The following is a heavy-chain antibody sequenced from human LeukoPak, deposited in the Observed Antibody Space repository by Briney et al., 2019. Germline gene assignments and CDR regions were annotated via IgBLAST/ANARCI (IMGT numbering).Heavy chain of an antibody. CDR1: GDSFTSVTDY. CDR2: GDYSGGT. J-gene: IGHJ4*02. D-gene: IGHD6-19*01. V-gene: IGHV4-39*07. CDR3: AGERGEEYSSGWYKTNYFYN. Sequence: TPSETLSLTCTVSGDSFTSVTDYWAWIRQPPGKGLEWIASGDYSGGTYYNPSLESRVAISADMSKNQISLKLTSVTGADTAVYYCAGERGEEYSSGWYKTNYFYNWGQGIRVTVSS.